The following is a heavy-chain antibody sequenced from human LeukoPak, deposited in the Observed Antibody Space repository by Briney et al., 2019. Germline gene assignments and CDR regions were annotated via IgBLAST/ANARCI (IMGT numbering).Heavy chain of an antibody. Sequence: PGKSLRLSCVASGFTFSSYAMHWVRQAPGKGLEWVAVIPYDGRNKYYADSVKGRFTISRDNTRNTLYLQMNSLRVEDTAVYYCARDSSGWLQLRSTFDYWGQGTLVTVSS. CDR3: ARDSSGWLQLRSTFDY. CDR1: GFTFSSYA. J-gene: IGHJ4*02. CDR2: IPYDGRNK. V-gene: IGHV3-30*04. D-gene: IGHD5-24*01.